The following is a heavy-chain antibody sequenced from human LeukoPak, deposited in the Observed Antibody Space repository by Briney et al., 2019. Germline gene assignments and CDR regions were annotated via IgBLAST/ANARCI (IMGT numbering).Heavy chain of an antibody. CDR3: ARADYSSTWSHDYYYMDV. V-gene: IGHV1-2*02. J-gene: IGHJ6*03. D-gene: IGHD6-13*01. Sequence: GASVKVSCKASGYTFTSYYMHWVRQAPGQGLEWMGWINPNSGGTNYAQKFQGRVTMTRDTSISTAYMELSRLRSDDTAVYYCARADYSSTWSHDYYYMDVWGKGTTVTVSS. CDR2: INPNSGGT. CDR1: GYTFTSYY.